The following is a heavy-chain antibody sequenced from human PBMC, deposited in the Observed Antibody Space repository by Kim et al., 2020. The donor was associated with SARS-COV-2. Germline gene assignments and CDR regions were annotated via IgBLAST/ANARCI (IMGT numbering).Heavy chain of an antibody. CDR3: AREDTAMVIGYYYGMDV. V-gene: IGHV1-46*01. CDR1: GYTFTSYY. D-gene: IGHD5-18*01. J-gene: IGHJ6*02. Sequence: ASVKVSCKASGYTFTSYYMHWVRQAPGQGLEWMGIINPSGGSTSYAQKFQGRVTMTRDTSTSTVYMELSSLRSEDTAVYYCAREDTAMVIGYYYGMDVWGQGTTVTVSS. CDR2: INPSGGST.